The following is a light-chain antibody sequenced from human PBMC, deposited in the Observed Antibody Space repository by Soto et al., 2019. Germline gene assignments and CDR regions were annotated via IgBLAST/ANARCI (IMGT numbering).Light chain of an antibody. V-gene: IGKV3-20*01. CDR1: QSVSSTY. CDR2: GAS. J-gene: IGKJ3*01. Sequence: EVVLTQSPVTLSLSPGERATLSCRASQSVSSTYLAWYQQKPGQPPRLLIYGASSRATDIPDRFIGSGSGTEFTLTIARLAPEDFAMYYCQQYRSSPFTFGPGTKVDI. CDR3: QQYRSSPFT.